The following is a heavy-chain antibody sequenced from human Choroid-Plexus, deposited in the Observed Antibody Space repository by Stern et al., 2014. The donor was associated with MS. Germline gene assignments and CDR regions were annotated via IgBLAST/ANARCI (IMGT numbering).Heavy chain of an antibody. CDR3: AKDRQYLTYFFDH. D-gene: IGHD2/OR15-2a*01. CDR2: VSDDGSNK. CDR1: GFTFGSCA. Sequence: VQLVESGGGVVQPGRPLRLSCVASGFTFGSCALHWVRPAPGQGLEGVAGVSDDGSNKYYADSVKGRFTISRDNSQNTLYMQMSSLRPEDTAVYYCAKDRQYLTYFFDHWGQGSLVTVSS. J-gene: IGHJ5*02. V-gene: IGHV3-30*18.